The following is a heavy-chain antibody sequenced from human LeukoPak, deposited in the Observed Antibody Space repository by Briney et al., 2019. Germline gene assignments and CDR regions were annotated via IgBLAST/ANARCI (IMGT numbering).Heavy chain of an antibody. CDR2: ISYDGSNK. J-gene: IGHJ6*02. V-gene: IGHV3-30*04. D-gene: IGHD2-2*01. CDR3: ARGYCSSTSCYYWRVHYYYGMDV. Sequence: GGSQRLSCAASGFTFSSYAMHWVRQAPGKGLEWVAVISYDGSNKYYADSVKGRFTISRDNSKNTLYLQMNSLRAEDTAVYYCARGYCSSTSCYYWRVHYYYGMDVWGQGTTVTVSS. CDR1: GFTFSSYA.